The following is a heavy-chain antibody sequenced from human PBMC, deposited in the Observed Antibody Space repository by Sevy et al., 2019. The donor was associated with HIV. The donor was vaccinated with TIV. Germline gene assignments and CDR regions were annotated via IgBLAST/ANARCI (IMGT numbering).Heavy chain of an antibody. CDR2: IKQDGSEK. CDR3: ARDYPNNYYDSSGTNYYYGMDV. Sequence: GGCLRLSCAASGFTFSSYWMSWVRQAPGKGLEWVANIKQDGSEKYYVDSVKGRFTISIDNAKNSLYLQMNSLRAEDTAVYYCARDYPNNYYDSSGTNYYYGMDVWGQGTTVTVSS. J-gene: IGHJ6*02. D-gene: IGHD3-22*01. V-gene: IGHV3-7*01. CDR1: GFTFSSYW.